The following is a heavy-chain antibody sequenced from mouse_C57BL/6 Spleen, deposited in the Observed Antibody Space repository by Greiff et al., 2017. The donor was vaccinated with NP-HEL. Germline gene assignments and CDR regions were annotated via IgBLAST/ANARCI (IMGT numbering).Heavy chain of an antibody. J-gene: IGHJ4*01. Sequence: QVQLQQPGAELVRPGSSVKLSCKASGYTFTSYWMDWVKQRPGQGLEWIGNISPSDSETHYNQKFKDKATLTVDKSSSTAYMQLSSLTSEDSAVYYCASVTAQAPYYYAMDYWGQGTSVTVSS. CDR2: ISPSDSET. CDR3: ASVTAQAPYYYAMDY. CDR1: GYTFTSYW. D-gene: IGHD3-2*02. V-gene: IGHV1-61*01.